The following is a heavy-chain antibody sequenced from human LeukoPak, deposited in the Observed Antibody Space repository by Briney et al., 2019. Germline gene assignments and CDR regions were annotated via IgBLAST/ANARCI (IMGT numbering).Heavy chain of an antibody. J-gene: IGHJ3*02. Sequence: GGSLRLSCAASGFTFSSYDMHWVRQATGKGLEWVSAIGTAGDTYYPGSVKGRFTISRENAKNSLYLQMKSLRAGDTAVYYCAREDSSDDAFDIWGQGTMVTVSS. CDR2: IGTAGDT. V-gene: IGHV3-13*01. CDR1: GFTFSSYD. D-gene: IGHD3-22*01. CDR3: AREDSSDDAFDI.